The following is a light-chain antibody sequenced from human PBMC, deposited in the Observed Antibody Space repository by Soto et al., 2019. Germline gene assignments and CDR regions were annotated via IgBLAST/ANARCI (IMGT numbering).Light chain of an antibody. CDR1: QSVSSSY. CDR2: SAS. V-gene: IGKV3-20*01. CDR3: QQYGSSLYT. J-gene: IGKJ2*01. Sequence: EIVLTQSPGTLSLSPGETATLSCRAGQSVSSSYLAWYQQKPGQAPRLLIYSASTRAPGIPDRFSGSGSGTDFTLTVSRLEPEDFAVYHCQQYGSSLYTFGQGTKVEIK.